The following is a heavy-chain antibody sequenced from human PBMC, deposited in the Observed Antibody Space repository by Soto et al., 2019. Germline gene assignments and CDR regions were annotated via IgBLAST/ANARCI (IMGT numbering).Heavy chain of an antibody. CDR2: IFHSGST. Sequence: QVQLQGSGPGLLKPSETLSLTCAVSGASISSSVWWVWVRQPPGKGLEWIGEIFHSGSTNYNPSLKSRATMSVDKSKNQFSLNLTSVTAADTALYYCARQAWTRLDCCGQGTLVAVSS. CDR3: ARQAWTRLDC. D-gene: IGHD5-12*01. V-gene: IGHV4-4*02. J-gene: IGHJ4*02. CDR1: GASISSSVW.